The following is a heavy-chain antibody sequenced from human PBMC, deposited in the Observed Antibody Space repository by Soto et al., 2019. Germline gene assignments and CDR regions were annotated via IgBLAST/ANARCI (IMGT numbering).Heavy chain of an antibody. CDR3: ARISYVILTGYSSAYDYGMEV. CDR1: GGTFSSYA. Sequence: QVQLVQSGAEVKKPGSSVKVSCKASGGTFSSYAISWVRQAPGQGLEWMGGIIPIFGTANYAQKFQGRGTITAEESTSTAYMELSRLRCEDTAVDYCARISYVILTGYSSAYDYGMEVWGQGTTVTVSS. CDR2: IIPIFGTA. V-gene: IGHV1-69*12. D-gene: IGHD3-9*01. J-gene: IGHJ6*02.